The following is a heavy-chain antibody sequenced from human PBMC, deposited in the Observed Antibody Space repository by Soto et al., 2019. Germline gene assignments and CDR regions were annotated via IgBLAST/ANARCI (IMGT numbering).Heavy chain of an antibody. D-gene: IGHD3-10*01. Sequence: QVQLQQWGAGLLKPSDTLSLTCAVYGGSFSGYYWTWIRQPPGKGLEWIGEIYHSGSTNYNPSLKSRVTISVDTSKIQFSLKLTSVTAEDTAVYYCARGGGSLWSWGQGTLVTVCS. CDR3: ARGGGSLWS. CDR2: IYHSGST. V-gene: IGHV4-34*01. J-gene: IGHJ5*02. CDR1: GGSFSGYY.